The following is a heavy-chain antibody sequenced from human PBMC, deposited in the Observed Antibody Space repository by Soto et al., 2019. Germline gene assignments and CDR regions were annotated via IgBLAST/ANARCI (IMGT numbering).Heavy chain of an antibody. J-gene: IGHJ5*02. CDR2: TYHSGNP. CDR1: GDTISTGGYS. V-gene: IGHV4-30-2*01. CDR3: PRETYGDYVGYFDP. Sequence: QLQLQESGSRLVKSSETLSLTCAVSGDTISTGGYSWAWIRQPPGKPLEWIGHTYHSGNPNYNPSPRRRVITSGDRSKTQFSLKLRSVTAADMAVYYCPRETYGDYVGYFDPWGQGTLVTVSS. D-gene: IGHD4-17*01.